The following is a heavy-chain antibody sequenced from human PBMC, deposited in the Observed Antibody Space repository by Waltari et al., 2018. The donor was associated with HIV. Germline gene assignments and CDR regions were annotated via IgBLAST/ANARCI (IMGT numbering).Heavy chain of an antibody. Sequence: QVQLQESGPGLVKPSQTLSLTCTVSGGSISRGGYYWSWIRQHPGKGLEWIGYIYYSGRTDYNPSRKSRVTRSVDTSKNQFSRKLSSVTAADTAVYYCAREGDYGDYNGMDVWGQGTTVTVSS. CDR1: GGSISRGGYY. CDR2: IYYSGRT. J-gene: IGHJ6*02. D-gene: IGHD4-17*01. CDR3: AREGDYGDYNGMDV. V-gene: IGHV4-31*03.